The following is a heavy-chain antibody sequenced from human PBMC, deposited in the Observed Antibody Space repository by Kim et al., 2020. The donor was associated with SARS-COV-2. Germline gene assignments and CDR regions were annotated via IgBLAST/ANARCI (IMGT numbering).Heavy chain of an antibody. CDR2: IKQDGSEK. V-gene: IGHV3-7*01. CDR1: GFTFSSYW. CDR3: ARVQRTATQAPGAFDI. J-gene: IGHJ3*02. Sequence: GGSLRLSCAASGFTFSSYWMSWVRQAPGKGLEWVANIKQDGSEKYYVDSVKGRFTISRDNAKNSLYLQMNSLRAEDTAVYYCARVQRTATQAPGAFDIWGQGTMVTVSS. D-gene: IGHD6-25*01.